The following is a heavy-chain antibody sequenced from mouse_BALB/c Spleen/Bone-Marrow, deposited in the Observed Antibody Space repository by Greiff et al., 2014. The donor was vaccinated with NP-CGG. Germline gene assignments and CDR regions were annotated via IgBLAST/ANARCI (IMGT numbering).Heavy chain of an antibody. J-gene: IGHJ4*01. CDR1: GYSITSYYS. CDR3: ARFAGTPYTMDY. V-gene: IGHV3-1*02. CDR2: IHYSGTT. D-gene: IGHD4-1*01. Sequence: EVQLQQSGPDLVKPSQSLSLTCTVTGYSITSYYSWHWIRQFPGNKLEWMGYIHYSGTTVYNPSLKSRISITRDTSNNQFFLQLNSVTTEDTATYYCARFAGTPYTMDYWGQETSVTVSS.